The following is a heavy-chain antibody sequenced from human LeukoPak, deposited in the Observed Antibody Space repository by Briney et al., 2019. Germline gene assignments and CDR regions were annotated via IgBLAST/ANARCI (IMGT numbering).Heavy chain of an antibody. CDR1: GFTFSSYW. Sequence: GGSLRLSCAASGFTFSSYWMSWVRQAPGKGLEWVANIKQDGNEKYYVDSVKGRFTISRDNAKNSLYLQMNSLRAEDTAVYYCARSYDTPWQTPYGMDVWGQGTTVTVSS. CDR3: ARSYDTPWQTPYGMDV. V-gene: IGHV3-7*01. J-gene: IGHJ6*02. D-gene: IGHD3-22*01. CDR2: IKQDGNEK.